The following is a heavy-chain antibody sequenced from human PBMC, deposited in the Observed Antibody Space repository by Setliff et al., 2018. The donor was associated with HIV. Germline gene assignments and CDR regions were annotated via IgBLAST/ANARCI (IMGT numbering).Heavy chain of an antibody. J-gene: IGHJ4*02. Sequence: GSLRLSCAASGFTFSSYSMNWVRQAPGKGLEWVSSISSSSSYIYYADSVKGRFTISRDNAKNSLYLQMNSLRGEDTAVYYCARGYCSSTSCRYYFDYWGQGTLVTVSS. D-gene: IGHD2-2*01. CDR2: ISSSSSYI. V-gene: IGHV3-21*01. CDR1: GFTFSSYS. CDR3: ARGYCSSTSCRYYFDY.